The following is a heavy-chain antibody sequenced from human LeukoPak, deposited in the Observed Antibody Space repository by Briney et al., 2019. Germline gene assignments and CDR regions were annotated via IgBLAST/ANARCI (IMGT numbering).Heavy chain of an antibody. V-gene: IGHV4-4*02. D-gene: IGHD5-12*01. CDR1: GGSISSSNW. CDR2: IYHSGST. Sequence: SETLSLTCAVSGGSISSSNWWSWVRQPPGKGLEWIGEIYHSGSTNYNPSLKSRVTISVDKSKNQFSLKLSSVTAAGTAVYYCASFKGGYSGYGGYWGQGTLVTVSS. J-gene: IGHJ4*02. CDR3: ASFKGGYSGYGGY.